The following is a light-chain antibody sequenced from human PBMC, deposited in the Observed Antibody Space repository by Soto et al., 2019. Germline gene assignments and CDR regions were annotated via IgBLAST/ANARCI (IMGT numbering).Light chain of an antibody. CDR3: QSYENSITGPCV. CDR1: SSDLGSFNR. V-gene: IGLV2-14*02. J-gene: IGLJ3*02. Sequence: QSALTQPASVSGAPGQSITISCTGTSSDLGSFNRVSWYQQHPGKAPKLIIYEDTDRPSGVSNRFSGSKSGNTASLTISGLQAEDEAEYYCQSYENSITGPCVFGTGTKLTVL. CDR2: EDT.